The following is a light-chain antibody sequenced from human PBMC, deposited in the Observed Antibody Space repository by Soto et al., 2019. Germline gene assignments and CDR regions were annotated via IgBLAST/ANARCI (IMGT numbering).Light chain of an antibody. Sequence: DIQMTQSPSILSASVGDRITITCRASQSVSSWLAWYQQKPGKAPKLLIHKASRLEPGVSSRFSGSGSGTEFTLTISSLQPDYFATYYCHESQTWTFGHGTKVEIK. J-gene: IGKJ1*01. CDR1: QSVSSW. CDR2: KAS. CDR3: HESQTWT. V-gene: IGKV1-5*03.